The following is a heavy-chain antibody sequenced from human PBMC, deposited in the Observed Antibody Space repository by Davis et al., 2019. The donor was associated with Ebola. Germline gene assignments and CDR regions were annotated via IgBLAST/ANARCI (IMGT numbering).Heavy chain of an antibody. J-gene: IGHJ6*03. CDR3: AREGIVPAAIYYYMDV. V-gene: IGHV3-7*01. D-gene: IGHD2-2*01. CDR1: QFNFTGAW. CDR2: TNPDASEK. Sequence: GESLKISCAGSQFNFTGAWMNWVRQAPGKGLEWVASTNPDASEKYYVDSARGRFTISRDNAKKSLYLQMNSLRAEDTAVYYCAREGIVPAAIYYYMDVWGKGTTVTVSS.